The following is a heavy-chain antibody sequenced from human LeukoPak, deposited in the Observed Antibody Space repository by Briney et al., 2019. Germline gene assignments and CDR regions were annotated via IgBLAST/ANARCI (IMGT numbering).Heavy chain of an antibody. Sequence: GRSLRLSCAASGFTFSSYAMHWVRQAPGKGLEWVAVIWYDATNKYYVDSVKGRFTISRDNSKNTLYLQMNSLRAEDTAVYYCARDLVVRHYGMDVWGQGTTVTVSS. CDR1: GFTFSSYA. V-gene: IGHV3-33*01. D-gene: IGHD2-2*01. J-gene: IGHJ6*02. CDR3: ARDLVVRHYGMDV. CDR2: IWYDATNK.